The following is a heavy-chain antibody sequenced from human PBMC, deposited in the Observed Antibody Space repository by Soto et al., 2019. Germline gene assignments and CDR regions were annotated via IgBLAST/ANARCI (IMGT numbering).Heavy chain of an antibody. CDR1: GFTFSDYA. J-gene: IGHJ4*02. CDR3: AKGGRQWLVTSDFNY. D-gene: IGHD6-19*01. Sequence: VQLVESGGGVVQPGRTLRLSCAASGFTFSDYAMHWVRQAPGKGLEWVAVVSHDGRNTHYADSVKGRFTISRDSSKNTVSLEMASLRAEDTAVYYCAKGGRQWLVTSDFNYRGQGSLVTVSS. V-gene: IGHV3-30*18. CDR2: VSHDGRNT.